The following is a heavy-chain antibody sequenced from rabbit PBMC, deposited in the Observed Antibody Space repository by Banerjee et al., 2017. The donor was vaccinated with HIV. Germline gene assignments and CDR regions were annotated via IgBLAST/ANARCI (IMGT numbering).Heavy chain of an antibody. J-gene: IGHJ2*01. V-gene: IGHV1S40*01. CDR3: ARGYNYDDSGNWDGFDP. Sequence: QSLEESGGDLVKPGASLTLTCTASGFSFSSIPWICWVRQAPGKGLEWIACIAIASGGTTYYAPWAKGRFTISKTSSTTVTLQMTSLTAADTATYFCARGYNYDDSGNWDGFDPWGPGTLVTVS. CDR2: IAIASGGTT. CDR1: GFSFSSIPW. D-gene: IGHD2-1*01.